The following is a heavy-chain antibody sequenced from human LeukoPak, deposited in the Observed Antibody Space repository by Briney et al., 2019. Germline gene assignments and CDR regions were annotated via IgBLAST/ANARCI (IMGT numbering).Heavy chain of an antibody. CDR1: GGSISSYY. D-gene: IGHD3-16*01. Sequence: SETLSLTCTVSGGSISSYYWSWIRQPPGKGLEWIGSIYYSGSTYYNPSLKSRVTISVDTSKNQFSLKLSSVTAADTAVYHCATGLGYYFDYWGQGTLVTVSS. V-gene: IGHV4-59*05. J-gene: IGHJ4*02. CDR3: ATGLGYYFDY. CDR2: IYYSGST.